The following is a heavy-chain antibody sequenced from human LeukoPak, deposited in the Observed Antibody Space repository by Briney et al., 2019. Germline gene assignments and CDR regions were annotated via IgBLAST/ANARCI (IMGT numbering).Heavy chain of an antibody. CDR2: IGHNGST. CDR3: AREGGGSWHIVVVIGAFDI. V-gene: IGHV4-34*01. D-gene: IGHD2-21*01. CDR1: GGSFSDFN. J-gene: IGHJ3*02. Sequence: PSETLSLTCAVYGGSFSDFNWTWIRQPPGKGLEWIGEIGHNGSTNYNPSLKGRVTILVDTSKNQFSLKVTSVTAADTAVYYCAREGGGSWHIVVVIGAFDIWGQGTMVTVSS.